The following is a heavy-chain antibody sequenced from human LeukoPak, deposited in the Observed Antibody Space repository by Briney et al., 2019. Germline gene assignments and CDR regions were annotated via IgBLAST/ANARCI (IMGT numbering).Heavy chain of an antibody. D-gene: IGHD6-13*01. CDR1: GFTSSSYA. CDR2: VSGSGDRM. J-gene: IGHJ6*02. Sequence: GGSLRLSCAASGFTSSSYALNWVRQAPGKGLEWVATVSGSGDRMYHADSVKGRFTVSRDNSKNTIYLQMNSLRAEDTAVYYCARGVYWQQEHYGMDVWGQGTTVTVSS. V-gene: IGHV3-23*01. CDR3: ARGVYWQQEHYGMDV.